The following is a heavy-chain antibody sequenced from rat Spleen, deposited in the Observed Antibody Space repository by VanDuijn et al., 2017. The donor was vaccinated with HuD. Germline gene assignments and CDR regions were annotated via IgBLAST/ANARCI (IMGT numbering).Heavy chain of an antibody. CDR1: GFTFSDYY. V-gene: IGHV5-29*01. CDR3: ARQDIGTTLDY. J-gene: IGHJ2*01. CDR2: ISYDGSST. D-gene: IGHD1-5*01. Sequence: EVQLVESDGGLVQPGRSLKLSCAASGFTFSDYYIAWVRQAPTKGLEWVATISYDGSSTYYRDSVKGRFTISRDNAKSTLYLQMDSLRSEDTATYYCARQDIGTTLDYWGQGVMVTVSS.